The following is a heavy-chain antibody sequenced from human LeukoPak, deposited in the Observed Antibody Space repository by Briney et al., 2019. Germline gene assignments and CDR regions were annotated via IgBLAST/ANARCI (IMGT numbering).Heavy chain of an antibody. Sequence: GGSLRLSCAASGFTFSPYWMHWVRQGPGKGLVWVARIDSDGSSTIYADSVKGRLTISRDNAQNTLYLQMDSLRAEDTAVYYCARGGGDHAFDVWGQGTMATVSS. CDR2: IDSDGSST. D-gene: IGHD2-21*02. CDR1: GFTFSPYW. V-gene: IGHV3-74*01. J-gene: IGHJ3*01. CDR3: ARGGGDHAFDV.